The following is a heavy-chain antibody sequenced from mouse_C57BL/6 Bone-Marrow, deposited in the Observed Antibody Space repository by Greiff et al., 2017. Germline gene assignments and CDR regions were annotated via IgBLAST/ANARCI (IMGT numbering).Heavy chain of an antibody. CDR2: IWRGGST. J-gene: IGHJ1*03. Sequence: VMLVESGPGLVQPSQSLSITCTVSGFSLTSYGVHWVRQSPGKGLEWLGVIWRGGSTDYNAAFMSRLSITKDNSKSQVFFKMNSLQADDTAIYYCAKNYGSSYRYFDVWGTGTTVTVSS. CDR3: AKNYGSSYRYFDV. V-gene: IGHV2-5*01. D-gene: IGHD1-1*01. CDR1: GFSLTSYG.